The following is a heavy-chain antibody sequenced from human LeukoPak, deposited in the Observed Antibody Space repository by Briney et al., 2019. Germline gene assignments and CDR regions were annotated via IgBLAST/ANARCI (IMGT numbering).Heavy chain of an antibody. Sequence: ASVKVSCKASGYTFTGYYMHWVRQAPGQGLEWMGWINPNGGGTNYAQKFQGRVTMTRDTSISTAYMELSRLRSDDTAVYYCARGMSSGYYPDAFDIWGQGTMVTVSS. V-gene: IGHV1-2*02. D-gene: IGHD3-22*01. CDR2: INPNGGGT. CDR3: ARGMSSGYYPDAFDI. J-gene: IGHJ3*02. CDR1: GYTFTGYY.